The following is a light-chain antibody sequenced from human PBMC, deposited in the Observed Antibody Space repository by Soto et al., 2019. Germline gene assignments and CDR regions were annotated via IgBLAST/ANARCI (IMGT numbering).Light chain of an antibody. J-gene: IGLJ3*02. V-gene: IGLV2-23*01. Sequence: QSVLTQPASVSGSPGQSITISCTGTSSEVGSYNIISWYQQHAGKAPKLMIYEGSKRPSGISNRFSGSNSGNTASLTISGLLAEDEADYYCCSYAGSSTWVFGGGTKVTVL. CDR3: CSYAGSSTWV. CDR2: EGS. CDR1: SSEVGSYNI.